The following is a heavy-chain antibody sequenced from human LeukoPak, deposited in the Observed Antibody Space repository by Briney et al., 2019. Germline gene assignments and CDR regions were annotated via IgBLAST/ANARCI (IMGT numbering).Heavy chain of an antibody. V-gene: IGHV4-4*07. CDR3: ARDRFLSSDYYDSSGYSEPMPSDYYYMDV. J-gene: IGHJ6*03. D-gene: IGHD3-22*01. CDR1: GGSISSYY. CDR2: IYTSGST. Sequence: SXTLSLTCTVSGGSISSYYWSWIRQPAGKGLEWIGRIYTSGSTNYNPSLKSRVTISVDTSRNQFSLKLSSVTAADTAVYYCARDRFLSSDYYDSSGYSEPMPSDYYYMDVWGKGTTVTVSS.